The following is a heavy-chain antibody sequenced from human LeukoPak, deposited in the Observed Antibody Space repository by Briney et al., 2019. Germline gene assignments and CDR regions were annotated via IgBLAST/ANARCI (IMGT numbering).Heavy chain of an antibody. CDR2: ISSAGGTI. Sequence: PGGSLRLSCAASGFTFSSYEMNWVRQAPGKGPEWLSCISSAGGTIQYADSVKGRFTISRDNSKNTLYLQMNSLRAEDTAVYYCARAVAGYSYGYLIDYYYMDVWGKGTTVTVSS. CDR1: GFTFSSYE. J-gene: IGHJ6*03. D-gene: IGHD5-18*01. CDR3: ARAVAGYSYGYLIDYYYMDV. V-gene: IGHV3-48*03.